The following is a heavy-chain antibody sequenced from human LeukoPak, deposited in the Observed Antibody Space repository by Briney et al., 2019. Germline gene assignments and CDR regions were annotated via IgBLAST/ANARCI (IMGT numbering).Heavy chain of an antibody. CDR2: IKSDGST. CDR3: ARAPSEIGGYYPEYFRH. V-gene: IGHV3-74*01. D-gene: IGHD3-22*01. CDR1: GFTFISYW. J-gene: IGHJ1*01. Sequence: GGSLRLSCAASGFTFISYWMHWVRQAPGKGLVWVSRIKSDGSTNYADSVKGRFTISRDNAKNTVSLQMNSLRAEDTGVYYCARAPSEIGGYYPEYFRHWGQGTLVTVSS.